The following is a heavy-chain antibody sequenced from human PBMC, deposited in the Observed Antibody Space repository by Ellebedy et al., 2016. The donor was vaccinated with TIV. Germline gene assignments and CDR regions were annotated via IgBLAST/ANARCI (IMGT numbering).Heavy chain of an antibody. CDR2: INPNSGGT. CDR3: ARDMTTVTTGYYYYYGMDV. J-gene: IGHJ6*02. CDR1: GYTFTGYY. Sequence: ASVKVSXXATGYTFTGYYMHWVRQAHGQGLEWMGWINPNSGGTNYAQKFQGWVTMTRDTSISTAYMELSRLRSDDTAVYYCARDMTTVTTGYYYYYGMDVWGQGTTVTVSS. D-gene: IGHD4-11*01. V-gene: IGHV1-2*04.